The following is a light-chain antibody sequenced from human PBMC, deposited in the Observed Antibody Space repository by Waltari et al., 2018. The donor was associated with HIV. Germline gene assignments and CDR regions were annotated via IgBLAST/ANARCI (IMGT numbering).Light chain of an antibody. V-gene: IGKV1-5*03. CDR1: QSIGNW. Sequence: DIQMTQSPSTLSASVGDRVTITCRASQSIGNWLAWYQQKPGRAPKVLIYKASSLQSGVPSRFSGRGSETEFTLTISSLQPDDFATYYCQQISSASRTFGGGTNVEIK. J-gene: IGKJ4*01. CDR2: KAS. CDR3: QQISSASRT.